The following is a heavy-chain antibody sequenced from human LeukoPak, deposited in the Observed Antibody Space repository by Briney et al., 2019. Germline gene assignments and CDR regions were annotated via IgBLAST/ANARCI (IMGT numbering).Heavy chain of an antibody. CDR2: INTDGTVT. J-gene: IGHJ4*02. D-gene: IGHD6-19*01. CDR1: GFTFSKYW. Sequence: PGGSVNLSCAASGFTFSKYWMLWVRQAPGKGLESVSRINTDGTVTTYADSVKGRFTVSRDNADNTMFLQMNSVRDEDTAVYYCATKQWLAPPPDSWGQGTPVTVSS. V-gene: IGHV3-74*01. CDR3: ATKQWLAPPPDS.